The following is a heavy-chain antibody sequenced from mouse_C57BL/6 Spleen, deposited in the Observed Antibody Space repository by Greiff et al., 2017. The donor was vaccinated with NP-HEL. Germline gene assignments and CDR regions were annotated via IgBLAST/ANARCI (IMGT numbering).Heavy chain of an antibody. CDR1: GFTFSSYA. CDR3: ARDEGAY. Sequence: EVKLVESGGGLVKPGGSLKLSCAASGFTFSSYAMSWVRQTPEKRLEWVATISDGGSYTYYPDKVKGRFTISRDNAKNNLYLQMSHLKAEDTAMYYCARDEGAYWGQGTLVTVSA. CDR2: ISDGGSYT. V-gene: IGHV5-4*01. J-gene: IGHJ3*01.